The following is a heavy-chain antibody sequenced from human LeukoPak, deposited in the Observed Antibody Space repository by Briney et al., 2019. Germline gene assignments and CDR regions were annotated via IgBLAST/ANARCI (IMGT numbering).Heavy chain of an antibody. V-gene: IGHV1-69*04. CDR1: GGTFISYA. J-gene: IGHJ5*02. CDR2: IIPILGIA. D-gene: IGHD3-3*01. CDR3: ARELSGYYSWFDP. Sequence: GASVKVSCKASGGTFISYAISWVRQAPGQGLEWMGRIIPILGIANYAQKFQGRVTITADKSTSTAYMELSSLRSEDTAVYYCARELSGYYSWFDPWGQGTLVTVSS.